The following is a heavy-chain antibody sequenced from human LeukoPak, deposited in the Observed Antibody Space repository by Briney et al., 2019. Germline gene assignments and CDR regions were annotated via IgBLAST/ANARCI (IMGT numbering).Heavy chain of an antibody. CDR2: IMPLFGTA. V-gene: IGHV1-69*05. J-gene: IGHJ6*03. CDR3: ASGSLGDGYGVGDYYQYMDV. Sequence: SVKVSCTASGGTFNSCAISWVRQAPGQGLEWMGGIMPLFGTANYAQEFQGRVTFTTDESASTAYMEVSSLRSEDTAVYYCASGSLGDGYGVGDYYQYMDVWGKGTTVTVSS. D-gene: IGHD5-24*01. CDR1: GGTFNSCA.